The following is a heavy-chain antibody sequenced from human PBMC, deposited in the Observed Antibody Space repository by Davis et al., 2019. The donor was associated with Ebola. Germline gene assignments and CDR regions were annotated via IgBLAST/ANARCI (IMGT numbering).Heavy chain of an antibody. CDR3: ARSKPFGSSFWFDP. CDR1: GGSISSGGYS. Sequence: MPSETLSLTCAVSGGSISSGGYSWSWIRQPPGKGLEWIGYTYHSGSTYYNPSPKSRVTISVDRSKNQFSLKLSSVTAADTAVYYCARSKPFGSSFWFDPWGQGTLVTVSS. CDR2: TYHSGST. J-gene: IGHJ5*02. V-gene: IGHV4-30-2*01. D-gene: IGHD6-13*01.